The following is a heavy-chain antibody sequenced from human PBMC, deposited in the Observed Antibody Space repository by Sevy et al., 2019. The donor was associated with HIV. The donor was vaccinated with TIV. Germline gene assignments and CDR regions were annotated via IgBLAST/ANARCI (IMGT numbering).Heavy chain of an antibody. CDR2: ISGSGGAT. J-gene: IGHJ6*02. D-gene: IGHD3-16*01. V-gene: IGHV3-23*01. CDR1: GFTFARYA. CDR3: AKGDRTFYGMDV. Sequence: GGSLRLSCAASGFTFARYAMNWVRQAPGKGLEWVSAISGSGGATYYAESVEGRFTISRDNSRETLYLQMNSLRVEDTAVYYCAKGDRTFYGMDVWGQGTTVTVSS.